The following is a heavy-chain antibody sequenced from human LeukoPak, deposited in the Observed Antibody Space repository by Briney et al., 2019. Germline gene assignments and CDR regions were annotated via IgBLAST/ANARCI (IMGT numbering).Heavy chain of an antibody. J-gene: IGHJ6*02. D-gene: IGHD6-25*01. Sequence: PSGTLSLTCAVSGGSISSINWWSWVRQPPGKGLEWIGEIYHSGSTNYNPSLKSRVTISVDKSKNQFSLELSSVTAADTAVYYCASSSSGWASYGMDVWGQGTTVTVSS. CDR1: GGSISSINW. CDR2: IYHSGST. CDR3: ASSSSGWASYGMDV. V-gene: IGHV4-4*02.